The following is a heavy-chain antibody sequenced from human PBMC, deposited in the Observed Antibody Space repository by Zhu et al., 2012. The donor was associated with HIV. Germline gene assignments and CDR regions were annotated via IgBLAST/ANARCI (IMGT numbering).Heavy chain of an antibody. V-gene: IGHV3-23*01. CDR3: AKFRQRLGDLSSLDY. CDR2: ISGTGDNT. D-gene: IGHD3-16*02. Sequence: EVQLLESGGGLVQPGGSLRLSCAASGFTFSSYAMSWVRQAPGKGLEWVSGISGTGDNTYYADSVTGRFTMSRDNSKNTLYVQMNSLRAEDTAVYYCAKFRQRLGDLSSLDYWGQGTLVTVSS. J-gene: IGHJ4*02. CDR1: GFTFSSYA.